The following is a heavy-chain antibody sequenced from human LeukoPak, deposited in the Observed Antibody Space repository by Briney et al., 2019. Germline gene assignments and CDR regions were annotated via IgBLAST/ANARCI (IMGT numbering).Heavy chain of an antibody. D-gene: IGHD3-22*01. Sequence: ASVKVSCKASGYTFTSYGISWVRQAPGQGLEWMGWIRAYNGNTNYARKLQGRVTMTTDTSTSTAYMELRSLRSDDTAVYYCARDYPYYYDSSGYYSTRGDAFDIWGQGTMVTVSS. J-gene: IGHJ3*02. CDR3: ARDYPYYYDSSGYYSTRGDAFDI. V-gene: IGHV1-18*01. CDR1: GYTFTSYG. CDR2: IRAYNGNT.